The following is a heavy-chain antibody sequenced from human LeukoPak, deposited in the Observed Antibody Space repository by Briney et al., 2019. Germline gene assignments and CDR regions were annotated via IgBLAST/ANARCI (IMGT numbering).Heavy chain of an antibody. V-gene: IGHV3-53*01. J-gene: IGHJ4*02. D-gene: IGHD3-16*02. CDR1: GFPVSSNY. CDR2: IYRDDTT. Sequence: GGSLRLSCAASGFPVSSNYMSWVRQAPGKGLEWVSVIYRDDTTYYADSVKGRFTIFRDNSKNTLYLQMNSLRDDDTAVYYCARAPYGVGYTAERDYWGQGTLVTVPS. CDR3: ARAPYGVGYTAERDY.